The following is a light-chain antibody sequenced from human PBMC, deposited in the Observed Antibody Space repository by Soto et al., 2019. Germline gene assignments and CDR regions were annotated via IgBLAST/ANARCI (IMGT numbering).Light chain of an antibody. Sequence: EIVLTQSPGTLSLSPGERATLSCRTSQSLSSSYLAWYQQKPGQAPRLLIYGASSRAADIPDRFSGSGSGTDFTITISRLEPGDLAVYYCQEYGSSRTFGQGTKVEIK. CDR3: QEYGSSRT. V-gene: IGKV3-20*01. CDR2: GAS. J-gene: IGKJ1*01. CDR1: QSLSSSY.